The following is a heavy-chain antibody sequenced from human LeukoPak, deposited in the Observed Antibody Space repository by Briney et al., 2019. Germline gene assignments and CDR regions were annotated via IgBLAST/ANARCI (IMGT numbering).Heavy chain of an antibody. CDR2: IIPILGIA. V-gene: IGHV1-69*04. CDR3: ATDIVVVTPRPTCMDV. Sequence: GASVKVSCKASGGTFSSYAISWVRQAPGQGLEWMGRIIPILGIANYAQKFQGRVTITADKSTSTAYMELSSLRSEDTAVYYCATDIVVVTPRPTCMDVWGQGTTVTVSS. J-gene: IGHJ6*02. CDR1: GGTFSSYA. D-gene: IGHD2-21*02.